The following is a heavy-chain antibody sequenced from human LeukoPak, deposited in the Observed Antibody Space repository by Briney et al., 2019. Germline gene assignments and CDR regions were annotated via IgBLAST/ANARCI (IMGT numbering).Heavy chain of an antibody. CDR3: ARGQGRGLQLLVY. D-gene: IGHD5-24*01. CDR1: GGSFSGYY. V-gene: IGHV4-34*01. CDR2: INHSGIT. Sequence: SETLSLTCTFYGGSFSGYYWSWIRQRPGKGLEWIGEINHSGITNYNPSLKSRLTISVDTSKNQFSLNLGSVTAADTAVYYCARGQGRGLQLLVYWGHGIQVTVSS. J-gene: IGHJ4*01.